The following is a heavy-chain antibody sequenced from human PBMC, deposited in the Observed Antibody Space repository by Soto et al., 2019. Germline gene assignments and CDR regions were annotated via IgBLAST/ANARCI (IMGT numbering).Heavy chain of an antibody. J-gene: IGHJ5*02. D-gene: IGHD6-25*01. CDR3: ARAAPKYNWFDP. CDR1: GYSFTGYH. Sequence: ASVNGSCKASGYSFTGYHISWGRMTTGQGLEWMGWMNPNSGNTGYAQKFQGRVTMTRNTSISTAYMELSSLRSEDTAVYYCARAAPKYNWFDPWGQATLVTVSS. CDR2: MNPNSGNT. V-gene: IGHV1-8*01.